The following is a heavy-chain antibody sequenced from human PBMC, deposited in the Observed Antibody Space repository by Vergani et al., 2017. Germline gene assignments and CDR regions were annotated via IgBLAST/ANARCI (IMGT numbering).Heavy chain of an antibody. J-gene: IGHJ6*04. CDR2: ISGSGGST. Sequence: EVQLLESGGDLVQPGGSLRLSCAASGFTFNHYVMNWVRQAPGKGLEWVSGISGSGGSTYYAGSVKGRFTISRDSSKNTLYLQMNSLSAGDTAVYYCARASPRNSGYDYLYFYNAMDVGGKGTTVTVSS. CDR1: GFTFNHYV. V-gene: IGHV3-23*01. D-gene: IGHD5-12*01. CDR3: ARASPRNSGYDYLYFYNAMDV.